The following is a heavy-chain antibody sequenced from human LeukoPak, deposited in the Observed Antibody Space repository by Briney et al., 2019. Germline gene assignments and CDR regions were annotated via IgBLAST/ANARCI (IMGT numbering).Heavy chain of an antibody. J-gene: IGHJ6*02. CDR2: IDSDTYGNTI. V-gene: IGHV3-48*01. D-gene: IGHD6-19*01. CDR1: GFTLSSYS. Sequence: PGGSLRLSCAASGFTLSSYSMNWVRQAPGKGLEWISYIDSDTYGNTIYYADSVKGRFTISRDNAKNSLYLQMNSLRAEDTAVYYCARDLVAARESYYYYYGMDVWGQGTTVTVSS. CDR3: ARDLVAARESYYYYYGMDV.